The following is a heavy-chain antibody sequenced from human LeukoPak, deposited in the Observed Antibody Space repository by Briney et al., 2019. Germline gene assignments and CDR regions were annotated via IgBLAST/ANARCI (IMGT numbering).Heavy chain of an antibody. CDR3: ARGYYDRSDSSNPFDS. J-gene: IGHJ4*02. D-gene: IGHD3-22*01. V-gene: IGHV1-2*06. CDR2: INPNSGGT. Sequence: ASVKVSCKASGYTFTGYYMHWVRQAPGQGLEWMGRINPNSGGTNYAQKFQGRVTMTRDTSISTAYMELSRLRSDDTAMYYCARGYYDRSDSSNPFDSWGQGTLVTVSA. CDR1: GYTFTGYY.